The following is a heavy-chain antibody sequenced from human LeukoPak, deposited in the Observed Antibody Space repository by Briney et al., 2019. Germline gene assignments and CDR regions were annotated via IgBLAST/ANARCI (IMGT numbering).Heavy chain of an antibody. Sequence: SETLSLTCTVSGYSISSGYYWGWIRQPPGKRLEWIGEINHSGSTNYNPSLKSRVTISVDTSKNQFSLKLSSVTAADTAVYYCARGRWGSGSGPYYFDYWGQGTLVTVSS. J-gene: IGHJ4*02. CDR1: GYSISSGYY. CDR2: INHSGST. CDR3: ARGRWGSGSGPYYFDY. D-gene: IGHD3-10*01. V-gene: IGHV4-38-2*02.